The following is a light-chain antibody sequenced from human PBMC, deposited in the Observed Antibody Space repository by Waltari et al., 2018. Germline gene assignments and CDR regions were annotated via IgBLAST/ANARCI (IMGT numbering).Light chain of an antibody. CDR3: SSYVSSSTLEL. J-gene: IGLJ2*01. CDR1: SSDLGCDYY. V-gene: IGLV2-14*03. CDR2: DVS. Sequence: QSALTQPASLSGSPGQSITISCTGTSSDLGCDYYSSWYQQLPGRAPKLIIYDVSNRPSGVSNRFSGSKSGNPASLTISGLQGEDEADYYCSSYVSSSTLELFGGGTSLAVL.